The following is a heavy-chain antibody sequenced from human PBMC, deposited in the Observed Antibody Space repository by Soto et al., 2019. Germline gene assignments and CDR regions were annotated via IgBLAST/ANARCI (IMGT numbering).Heavy chain of an antibody. CDR2: INHSGST. D-gene: IGHD6-19*01. CDR3: ARVSSGWYPYYFDY. V-gene: IGHV4-34*01. Sequence: QVQLQQWGAGLLKPSETLSLTCAVYGGSFSGYYWSWIRQPPGKGLEWIGEINHSGSTNYNPSLKGRVTISVDTSKNQFSLKLSSVTAADTAVYYCARVSSGWYPYYFDYWGQGTLVTVSS. J-gene: IGHJ4*02. CDR1: GGSFSGYY.